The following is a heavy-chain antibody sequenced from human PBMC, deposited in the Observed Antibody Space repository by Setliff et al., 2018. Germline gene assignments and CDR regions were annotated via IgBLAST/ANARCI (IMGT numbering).Heavy chain of an antibody. CDR3: AAVGIATGGGWFDP. Sequence: SETLSLTCTVSGGPIRDYYWNWIRQSPGKGLEWIGYIYYRGSTNYNSSLKSRVTISIDMSTNQFSLKLTSATAADTAIYFCAAVGIATGGGWFDPWGQGTLVTVSS. D-gene: IGHD2-21*01. CDR1: GGPIRDYY. CDR2: IYYRGST. V-gene: IGHV4-59*01. J-gene: IGHJ5*02.